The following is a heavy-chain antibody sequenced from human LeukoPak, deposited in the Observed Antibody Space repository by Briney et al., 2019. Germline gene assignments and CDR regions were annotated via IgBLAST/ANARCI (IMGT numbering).Heavy chain of an antibody. V-gene: IGHV1-3*01. CDR2: INAGNGNT. D-gene: IGHD6-13*01. J-gene: IGHJ4*02. CDR1: GYTFINFA. Sequence: GASVKVSCKASGYTFINFAINWGRQAPGQRPEWMEWINAGNGNTKYSQKFQGRVTITRDTSASTAYMELSGLTSEDTAVYYCARGPRAAADDYWGQGTLVTVSS. CDR3: ARGPRAAADDY.